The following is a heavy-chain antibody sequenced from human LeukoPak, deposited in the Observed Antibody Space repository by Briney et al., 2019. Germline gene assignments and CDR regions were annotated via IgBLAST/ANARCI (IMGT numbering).Heavy chain of an antibody. V-gene: IGHV3-30-3*01. CDR1: GFTFSDFW. Sequence: GGSLRLSCAASGFTFSDFWMHWVRQAPGKGLEWVAVMSYDGSNEYYADSVTGRFTISRDNSKNTLHLQMNSLRAEDTAVYYCARERISGSYYDYWGQGNLVTVSS. CDR3: ARERISGSYYDY. CDR2: MSYDGSNE. D-gene: IGHD1-26*01. J-gene: IGHJ4*02.